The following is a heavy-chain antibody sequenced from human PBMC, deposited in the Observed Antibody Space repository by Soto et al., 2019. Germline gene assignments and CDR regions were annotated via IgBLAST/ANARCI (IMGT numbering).Heavy chain of an antibody. CDR1: GFTFDDYA. D-gene: IGHD1-26*01. J-gene: IGHJ3*02. CDR2: ISWNSGSI. V-gene: IGHV3-9*01. Sequence: GGSLRLSCAASGFTFDDYAMHWVRQAPGKGLEWVSGISWNSGSIGYADSVKGRFTISRDNAKNSLYLQMNSLRAEDTALYYCAKDIRATRGHAFDTWGQGTMVTVSS. CDR3: AKDIRATRGHAFDT.